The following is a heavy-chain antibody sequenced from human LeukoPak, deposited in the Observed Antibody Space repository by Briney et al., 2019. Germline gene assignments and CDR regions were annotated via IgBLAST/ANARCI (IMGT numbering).Heavy chain of an antibody. Sequence: SETLSLTCAVYGGSFSGYYWSWIRQPPGKGLEWIGKINHSGSTNYNPSLKSRVTISVDTSKNQFSLKLSSVTAADTAVYYCARAPSYYYGSGSYFYYYGMDVWGQGTTVTVSS. CDR2: INHSGST. V-gene: IGHV4-34*01. CDR3: ARAPSYYYGSGSYFYYYGMDV. D-gene: IGHD3-10*01. J-gene: IGHJ6*02. CDR1: GGSFSGYY.